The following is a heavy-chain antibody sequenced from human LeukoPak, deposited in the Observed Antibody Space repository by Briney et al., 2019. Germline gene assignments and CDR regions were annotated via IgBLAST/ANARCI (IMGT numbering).Heavy chain of an antibody. CDR3: ARDWYNWNDSGYYYYYYGMDV. CDR2: ITTSDGNT. Sequence: PGGSLRFSCAASGFTFSSYTMSWVRQAPGKGLEWVSTITTSDGNTYYADSVKGRFTVSRDNSKNTLFLQMNSLRAEDTAVYYCARDWYNWNDSGYYYYYYGMDVWGQGTTVTVSS. CDR1: GFTFSSYT. V-gene: IGHV3-23*01. J-gene: IGHJ6*02. D-gene: IGHD1-1*01.